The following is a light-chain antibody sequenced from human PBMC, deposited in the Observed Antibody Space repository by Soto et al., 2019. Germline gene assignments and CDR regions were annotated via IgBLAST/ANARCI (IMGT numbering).Light chain of an antibody. CDR2: GAS. CDR1: QSISRT. Sequence: EIVLTQSPDTLSVSPGERATLSCRASQSISRTLAWYQQKSGQPPRLLIYGASIRATGIPDRFSGSGSGADFTLTISRLEPEDFALYYCQQYGSSFPTFGQGTKVDIK. J-gene: IGKJ1*01. V-gene: IGKV3-20*01. CDR3: QQYGSSFPT.